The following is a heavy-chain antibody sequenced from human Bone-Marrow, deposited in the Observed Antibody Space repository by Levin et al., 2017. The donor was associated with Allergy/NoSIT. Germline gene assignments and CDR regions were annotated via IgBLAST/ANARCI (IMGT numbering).Heavy chain of an antibody. CDR1: GFTFSSYA. D-gene: IGHD3-22*01. V-gene: IGHV3-23*01. Sequence: GESLKISCAASGFTFSSYAMSWVRQAPGKGLEWVSAISGSGGSTYYADSVKGRFTISRDNSKNTLYLQMNSLRAEDTAVYYCAKDRKGDSSGYVYYFDYWGQGTLVTVSS. CDR3: AKDRKGDSSGYVYYFDY. J-gene: IGHJ4*02. CDR2: ISGSGGST.